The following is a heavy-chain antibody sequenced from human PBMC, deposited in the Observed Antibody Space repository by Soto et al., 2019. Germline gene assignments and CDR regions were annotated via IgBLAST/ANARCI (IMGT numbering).Heavy chain of an antibody. V-gene: IGHV3-33*01. CDR2: IWFDGSK. D-gene: IGHD3-10*01. CDR1: GFTFSRFG. CDR3: VRGGENFSDY. J-gene: IGHJ4*02. Sequence: QVQLVESGGGVVQPGRSLRLSCAASGFTFSRFGMQWVRQAPGKGLEWVAVIWFDGSKYYADSVKGRFTISRDNSKNTLYLQMDSLRAEDTAVYYCVRGGENFSDYWGQGTLVTVYS.